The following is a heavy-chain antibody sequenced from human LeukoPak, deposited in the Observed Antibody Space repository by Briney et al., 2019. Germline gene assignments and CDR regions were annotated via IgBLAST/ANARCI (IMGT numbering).Heavy chain of an antibody. D-gene: IGHD3-10*01. Sequence: GGSLRLSCAASGVILSDFTMNWVRQAPGKGLERVSTICNTGVTHYAASVKGRFTISRDSAKNSQYLQIYSLRDEDTAVYYCARYYFGSGNYRTFDRWGQGTLVIVSS. V-gene: IGHV3-69-1*01. CDR1: GVILSDFT. CDR3: ARYYFGSGNYRTFDR. J-gene: IGHJ4*02. CDR2: ICNTGVT.